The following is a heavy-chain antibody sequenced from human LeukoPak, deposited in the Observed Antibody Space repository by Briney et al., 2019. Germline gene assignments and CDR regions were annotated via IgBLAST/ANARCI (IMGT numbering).Heavy chain of an antibody. J-gene: IGHJ4*02. CDR3: ARDSAGNDY. V-gene: IGHV3-7*01. Sequence: GGSLRLSCGASGFTFSTYWMSWVRQAPGKGLEWVANIKQDGSEKYYVDSVKGRFTISRDNAKNSLYLQMNSLRAEDTAMYYCARDSAGNDYWGQGTLVTVSS. CDR1: GFTFSTYW. CDR2: IKQDGSEK. D-gene: IGHD6-13*01.